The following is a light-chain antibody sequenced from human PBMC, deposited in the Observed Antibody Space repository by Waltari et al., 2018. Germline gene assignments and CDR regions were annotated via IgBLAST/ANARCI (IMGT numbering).Light chain of an antibody. CDR3: SSYTSISTVI. Sequence: SALTQHASVSGSPGESITIYCTGTDSDIGSYKYVSWYQQYPGKAPKLLIYDVYARPSGVSNRFSGSKSVNTASLTISGLQAEDEAEYFCSSYTSISTVIFGGGTKVSVL. J-gene: IGLJ2*01. CDR2: DVY. CDR1: DSDIGSYKY. V-gene: IGLV2-14*01.